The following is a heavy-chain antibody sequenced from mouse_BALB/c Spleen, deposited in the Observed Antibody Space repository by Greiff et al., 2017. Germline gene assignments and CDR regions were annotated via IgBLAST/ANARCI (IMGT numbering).Heavy chain of an antibody. CDR3: ARGIYYDYLYAMDY. CDR2: IYPYNGGT. CDR1: GYTFTDYN. V-gene: IGHV1S29*02. J-gene: IGHJ4*01. D-gene: IGHD2-4*01. Sequence: DVQLQESGPELVKPGASVKISCKASGYTFTDYNMHWVKQSHGKSLEWIGYIYPYNGGTGYNQKFKSKATLTVDNSSSTAYMELRSLTSEDSAVYYCARGIYYDYLYAMDYWGQGTSVTVSS.